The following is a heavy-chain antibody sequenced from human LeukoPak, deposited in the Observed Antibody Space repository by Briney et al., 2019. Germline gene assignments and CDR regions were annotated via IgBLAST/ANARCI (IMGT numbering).Heavy chain of an antibody. CDR2: ISWNSGSI. D-gene: IGHD3-10*01. V-gene: IGHV3-9*01. CDR3: AKEVWFGEPQRYFDY. J-gene: IGHJ4*02. CDR1: GFTFDDYA. Sequence: GRSLRLSCAASGFTFDDYAMHWVRQAPGKGLEWVSGISWNSGSIGYADSVKGRFTISRDNAKNSLYLQMNSLRAEDTALYYCAKEVWFGEPQRYFDYWGQGTLVTVSS.